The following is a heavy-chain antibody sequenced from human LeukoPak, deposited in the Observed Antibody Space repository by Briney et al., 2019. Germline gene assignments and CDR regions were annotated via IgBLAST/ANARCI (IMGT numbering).Heavy chain of an antibody. J-gene: IGHJ6*02. CDR3: ARDPDPWSGGI. D-gene: IGHD2-15*01. CDR2: IYYSGST. V-gene: IGHV4-59*01. CDR1: GGSISSYY. Sequence: PSETLSLTCTVSGGSISSYYWSWIRQPPGKGLEWIGYIYYSGSTNYNPSLKSRVTISVDTSKNQFSLKLSSVTAADTAVYYCARDPDPWSGGIWGQGTTVTVSS.